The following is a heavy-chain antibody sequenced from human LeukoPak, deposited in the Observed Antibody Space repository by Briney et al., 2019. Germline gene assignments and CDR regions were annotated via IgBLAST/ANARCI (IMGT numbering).Heavy chain of an antibody. V-gene: IGHV3-53*01. CDR3: ASWEGGPSDGG. Sequence: GGSLRLSCEVSGFPVRSRYMTWVRQPPGQGLECVAVIYSGGTTYHIDSVKGRFTISTDISKSTMYLEMNNLRVEDTSIYYFASWEGGPSDGGWGQGTLVTVSS. D-gene: IGHD1-26*01. CDR1: GFPVRSRY. J-gene: IGHJ4*02. CDR2: IYSGGTT.